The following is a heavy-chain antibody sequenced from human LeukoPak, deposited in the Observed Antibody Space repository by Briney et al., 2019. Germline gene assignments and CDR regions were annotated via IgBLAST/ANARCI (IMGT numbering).Heavy chain of an antibody. J-gene: IGHJ4*02. Sequence: GGSLRLSCAASGFTFSSYGMHWVRQAPGKGLEWVAVISYDGSNKYYADSVKGRFTISRDNSKNTLYLQMNSLRAEDTAVYYCARDWHYWGQGTLVTVSS. CDR2: ISYDGSNK. CDR1: GFTFSSYG. V-gene: IGHV3-30*03. CDR3: ARDWHY.